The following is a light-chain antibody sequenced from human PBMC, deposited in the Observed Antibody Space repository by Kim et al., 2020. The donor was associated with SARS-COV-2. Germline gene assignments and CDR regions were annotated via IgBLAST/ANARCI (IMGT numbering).Light chain of an antibody. CDR1: QSVGSD. J-gene: IGKJ2*01. Sequence: SPEERVTLSCRASQSVGSDFAWYQHHPGQPPRLLIYSASKRATGIPPRFSGSGSGTDCTLTISSLEPEDFAVYYCQQRANWPLYTFGQGTKLEI. V-gene: IGKV3-11*01. CDR3: QQRANWPLYT. CDR2: SAS.